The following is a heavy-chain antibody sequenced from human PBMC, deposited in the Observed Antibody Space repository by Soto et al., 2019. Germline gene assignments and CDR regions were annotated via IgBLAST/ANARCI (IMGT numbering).Heavy chain of an antibody. V-gene: IGHV4-34*01. CDR2: INHSGST. CDR1: GGSFSGYY. D-gene: IGHD4-17*01. J-gene: IGHJ4*02. Sequence: SETLSLTCAVYGGSFSGYYWSWIRQPPGKGLEWIGEINHSGSTNYNPSLKSRVTISVDTSKNQFSLKLSSVTAADTAVYYCARAGRGDDYGDARNFDYWGQGTLVTVSS. CDR3: ARAGRGDDYGDARNFDY.